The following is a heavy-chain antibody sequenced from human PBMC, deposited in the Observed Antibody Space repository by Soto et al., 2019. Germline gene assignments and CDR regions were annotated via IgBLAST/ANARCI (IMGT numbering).Heavy chain of an antibody. D-gene: IGHD2-2*03. V-gene: IGHV3-21*01. CDR1: GFTFSGYS. J-gene: IGHJ4*02. CDR3: ARGGHCTSTSCYRDY. CDR2: ISSRSSYI. Sequence: GGSLRLSCAASGFTFSGYSMNWVRQAPGKGPEWVSSISSRSSYIYYADSVKGRFTISRDDAKNSLYLQMDSLRAEDTAVYYCARGGHCTSTSCYRDYWGQGTLVTVSS.